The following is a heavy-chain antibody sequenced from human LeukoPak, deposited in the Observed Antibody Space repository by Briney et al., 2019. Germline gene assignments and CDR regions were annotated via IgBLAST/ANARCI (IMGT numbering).Heavy chain of an antibody. D-gene: IGHD4-23*01. Sequence: TGGSLRLSCPASGFTFSSHWMSWVRQAPGKGLEWVAHIKQDGSEKQYMDSVRGRFTISRDNTKNSMYLQMDSLRDEDTAVYYCARAGRSFYGGSSDYWGQGTLVTVSS. CDR1: GFTFSSHW. CDR3: ARAGRSFYGGSSDY. V-gene: IGHV3-7*01. CDR2: IKQDGSEK. J-gene: IGHJ4*02.